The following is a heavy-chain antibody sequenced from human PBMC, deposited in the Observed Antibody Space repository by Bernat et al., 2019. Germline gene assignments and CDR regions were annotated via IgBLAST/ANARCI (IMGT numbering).Heavy chain of an antibody. CDR2: ISSDSSLI. CDR1: GFTFRSYN. CDR3: ARFSGTYYHDMDV. D-gene: IGHD1-26*01. V-gene: IGHV3-48*01. J-gene: IGHJ6*02. Sequence: EVQLVESGGRLVEPGGSLRLSCAASGFTFRSYNMNWVRQAPGKGLEWLSYISSDSSLIYYADSAKGRFTISRDNVKNSLYLQMYSLRVEDTAVYYCARFSGTYYHDMDVWGQGTTVTVSS.